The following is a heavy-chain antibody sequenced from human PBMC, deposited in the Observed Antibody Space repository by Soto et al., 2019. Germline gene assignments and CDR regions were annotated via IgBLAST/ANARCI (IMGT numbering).Heavy chain of an antibody. D-gene: IGHD3-9*01. CDR2: IYYSGST. CDR1: GGSISSGGYS. Sequence: PSETLSLTCAVSGGSISSGGYSWSWIRQPPGKGLEWIGYIYYSGSTNYNPSLKSRVTISVDTSKNQFSLKLSSVTAADTAVYYCARQKTYDILTGYFQVFDYWGQGTLVTVSS. CDR3: ARQKTYDILTGYFQVFDY. V-gene: IGHV4-61*08. J-gene: IGHJ4*02.